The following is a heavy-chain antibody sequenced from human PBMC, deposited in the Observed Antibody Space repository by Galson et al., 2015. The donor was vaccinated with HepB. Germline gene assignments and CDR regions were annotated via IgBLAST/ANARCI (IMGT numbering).Heavy chain of an antibody. J-gene: IGHJ4*02. CDR3: ARILQEMATIRDFDY. CDR1: GYTFTSYY. V-gene: IGHV1-46*01. CDR2: INPSGGST. Sequence: SVKVSCKASGYTFTSYYMHWVRQAPGQGLEWMGIINPSGGSTSYAQKFQGRVTMTRDTSTSTVYMELSSLRSEDTAVYYCARILQEMATIRDFDYWGQGTLVTVSS. D-gene: IGHD5-24*01.